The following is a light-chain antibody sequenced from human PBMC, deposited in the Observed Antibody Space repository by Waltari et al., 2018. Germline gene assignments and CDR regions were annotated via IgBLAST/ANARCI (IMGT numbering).Light chain of an antibody. Sequence: DIQMTQSPSTLSASVGDRVPIACRASQNVYSWLAWYQQKPGKAPKLLIYKASTLQSGVPSRFSGSGSGTEFTLTISSLQPDDFATFYCQQYNNNPLTFGGGTKVEIK. CDR2: KAS. J-gene: IGKJ4*02. V-gene: IGKV1-5*03. CDR1: QNVYSW. CDR3: QQYNNNPLT.